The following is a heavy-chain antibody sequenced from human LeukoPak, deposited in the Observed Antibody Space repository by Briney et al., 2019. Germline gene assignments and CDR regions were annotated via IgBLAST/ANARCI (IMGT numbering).Heavy chain of an antibody. D-gene: IGHD3-10*01. CDR2: INPNSGGT. Sequence: ASVKVSCKASGYTFTGYYIHWVRQAPGQGLECMGWINPNSGGTNYAQKFQGRVTMTRDTSISTAYMELSRLRSDDTAVYYCARGGSGSYFSWLDPWGQGTLVTVSS. V-gene: IGHV1-2*02. CDR1: GYTFTGYY. CDR3: ARGGSGSYFSWLDP. J-gene: IGHJ5*02.